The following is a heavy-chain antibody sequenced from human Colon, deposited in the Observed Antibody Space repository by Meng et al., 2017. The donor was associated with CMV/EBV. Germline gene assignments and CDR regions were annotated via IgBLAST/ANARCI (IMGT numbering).Heavy chain of an antibody. Sequence: SETLSLTCTVSGASITTYYWSWIRQPPGKGLEWMGYIYYSGSATYSPSLRSRITISVDTSNNQFSLNLRSVTAADTAMYFCARGLGHASNHSHDSWGQGTLVTVSS. CDR2: IYYSGSA. J-gene: IGHJ4*02. V-gene: IGHV4-59*01. D-gene: IGHD1-14*01. CDR1: GASITTYY. CDR3: ARGLGHASNHSHDS.